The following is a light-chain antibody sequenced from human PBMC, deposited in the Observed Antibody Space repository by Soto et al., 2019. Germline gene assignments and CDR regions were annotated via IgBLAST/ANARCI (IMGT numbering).Light chain of an antibody. CDR1: QTINRIY. V-gene: IGKV3-20*01. CDR3: QKYGSSPIN. J-gene: IGKJ5*01. Sequence: EIVLTQSPVNLSLSPGEIATLSCSASQTINRIYVAWYQQKPGQAPRFLIYRTSDRANGIPGRFSGSGSGTDFTLTISRLEPEDFAIYYCQKYGSSPINFGQGTRLEIK. CDR2: RTS.